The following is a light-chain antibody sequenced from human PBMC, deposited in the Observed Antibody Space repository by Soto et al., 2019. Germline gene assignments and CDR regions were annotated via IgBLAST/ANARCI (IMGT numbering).Light chain of an antibody. CDR2: GAS. CDR1: QSVSSSY. CDR3: QQYGSSPPLFT. Sequence: EIVLTQSPGTLSLPPGQRATLSCRASQSVSSSYLAWYQQKPGQAPRLLIYGASSRATGIPDRFSGSGSGTDFTLTISRLEPADFAVYYCQQYGSSPPLFTFGPGTKVDIK. J-gene: IGKJ3*01. V-gene: IGKV3-20*01.